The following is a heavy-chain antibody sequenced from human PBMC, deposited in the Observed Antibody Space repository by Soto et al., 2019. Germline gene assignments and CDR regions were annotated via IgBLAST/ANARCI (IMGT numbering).Heavy chain of an antibody. CDR1: GFTFSNYY. V-gene: IGHV3-11*01. J-gene: IGHJ6*02. CDR2: ISSIGTNR. D-gene: IGHD5-12*01. CDR3: ARDREYSPYGLDV. Sequence: QVQLVESGGGLVKPGGSLRLSCAASGFTFSNYYMSWVRQAPGKGLEWVSYISSIGTNRYYAESVEGRFTISRDNAKKALYLQMNSRRAEDTAVYYCARDREYSPYGLDVWGQGTTVTVSS.